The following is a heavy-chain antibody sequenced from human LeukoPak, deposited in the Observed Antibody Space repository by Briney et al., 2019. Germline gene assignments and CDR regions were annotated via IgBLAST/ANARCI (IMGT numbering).Heavy chain of an antibody. V-gene: IGHV1-2*02. CDR2: INPNSGGT. CDR1: GYTFTGYY. Sequence: ASVKVSCKAFGYTFTGYYMHWVRQAPGQGLEWMGWINPNSGGTNYAQKFQGRVTMTRDTSISTAYMELSRLRSDDTAVYYCARDPYYYDSSGYYYYMDVWGKGTTVTISS. J-gene: IGHJ6*03. CDR3: ARDPYYYDSSGYYYYMDV. D-gene: IGHD3-22*01.